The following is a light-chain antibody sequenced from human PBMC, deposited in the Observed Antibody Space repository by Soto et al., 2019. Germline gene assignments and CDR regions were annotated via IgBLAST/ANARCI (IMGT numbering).Light chain of an antibody. CDR2: SNN. Sequence: QSVLTQPPSASGTPGQRVTISCFGSSSNIGSNYVYWYQQLPGTAPKLLIYSNNQRPSGVPDRFSGSKSGTSASLAISGLRSEDEADYYCSSFAGSNNFPYVFGTGTKVTVL. CDR3: SSFAGSNNFPYV. J-gene: IGLJ1*01. V-gene: IGLV1-47*02. CDR1: SSNIGSNY.